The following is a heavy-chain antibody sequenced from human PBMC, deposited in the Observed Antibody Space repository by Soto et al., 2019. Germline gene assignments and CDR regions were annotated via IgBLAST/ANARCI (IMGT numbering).Heavy chain of an antibody. J-gene: IGHJ4*02. CDR1: GYTFSSYY. CDR2: INPSGVKT. Sequence: QVQLVQSGAEVRKPGASVKVSCKASGYTFSSYYVHWVRQAPGQGLEWMGLINPSGVKTTYAQKFQGRVTMTRDTATTTVYMELSGLRSEDTAVYYCARAGTGHNSGWTSELGYWGQGTLVTVSS. V-gene: IGHV1-46*01. D-gene: IGHD5-12*01. CDR3: ARAGTGHNSGWTSELGY.